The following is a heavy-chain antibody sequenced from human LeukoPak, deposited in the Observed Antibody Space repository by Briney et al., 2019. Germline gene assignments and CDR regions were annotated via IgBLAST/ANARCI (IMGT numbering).Heavy chain of an antibody. CDR1: GFDFSSYA. V-gene: IGHV3-23*01. J-gene: IGHJ4*02. Sequence: PGGSLRLSCVASGFDFSSYAMTWVRQAPGRGLEWVSTIGAYAARTYYADSVKGRFTTSRENSKSTLSLQMNSLRAEDTAVYYCARANPIKIVVVPAHWGQGTLVTVSS. CDR2: IGAYAART. CDR3: ARANPIKIVVVPAH. D-gene: IGHD2-2*01.